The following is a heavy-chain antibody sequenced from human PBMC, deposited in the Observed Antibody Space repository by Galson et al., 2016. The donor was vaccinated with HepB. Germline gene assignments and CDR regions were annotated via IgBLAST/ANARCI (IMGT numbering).Heavy chain of an antibody. CDR2: ISDDGSNK. Sequence: SLRLSCAASGFTLSSCGMYWVRQAPGKGLEWVAVISDDGSNKMYADSVKSRFTISRDNSKNTLYLQMNSLRLEDTAMYYCAKVGSIAARPDYFDSWGQGTLVTVSS. J-gene: IGHJ4*02. V-gene: IGHV3-30*18. CDR3: AKVGSIAARPDYFDS. CDR1: GFTLSSCG. D-gene: IGHD6-6*01.